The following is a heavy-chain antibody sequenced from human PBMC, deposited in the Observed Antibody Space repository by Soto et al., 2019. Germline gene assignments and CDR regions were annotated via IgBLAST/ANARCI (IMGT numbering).Heavy chain of an antibody. CDR2: ISVTGGNT. J-gene: IGHJ5*02. Sequence: EVQLLESGGGLVQPGGSLRLSCAASGFTFSSYAMTWVRQAPGKGLEWVSVISVTGGNTYYADSVKGRFTISRDNSKNALYLQMNSLRAEDTAVYYCAKAFRYCNTTRCSRLKDNWFDPWGQGTLVTVSS. CDR1: GFTFSSYA. CDR3: AKAFRYCNTTRCSRLKDNWFDP. D-gene: IGHD2-2*01. V-gene: IGHV3-23*01.